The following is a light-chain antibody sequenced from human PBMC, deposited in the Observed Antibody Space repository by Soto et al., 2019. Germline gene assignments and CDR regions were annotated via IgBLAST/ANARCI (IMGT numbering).Light chain of an antibody. V-gene: IGLV2-8*01. J-gene: IGLJ1*01. CDR2: EVS. CDR3: SSYTSSSNV. Sequence: QSVLTQPPSASGSPGQSVTISCTGASSDVGGYSYVSWYQQYPGKAPKLLIYEVSKRPSGVPDRFSGSKSGNTASLTISGLQAEDEADYYCSSYTSSSNVFGTGTKLTVL. CDR1: SSDVGGYSY.